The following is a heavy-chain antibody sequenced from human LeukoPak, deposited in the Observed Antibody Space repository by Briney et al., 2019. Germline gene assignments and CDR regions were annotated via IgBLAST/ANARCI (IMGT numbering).Heavy chain of an antibody. CDR3: AKAYTSGSYFIDDAFDI. J-gene: IGHJ3*02. V-gene: IGHV3-23*01. CDR2: ISGSGLST. Sequence: PGGSLRLSCAASGFTFSNYAMSWVRQAPGKGLEWVSAISGSGLSTYYADSVKGRFSISRDNSKNTLYLQMNSLRAEDTAVYYCAKAYTSGSYFIDDAFDIWGQGTMVTASS. CDR1: GFTFSNYA. D-gene: IGHD3-10*01.